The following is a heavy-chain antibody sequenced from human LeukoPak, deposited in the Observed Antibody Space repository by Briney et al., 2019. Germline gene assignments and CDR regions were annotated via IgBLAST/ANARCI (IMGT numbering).Heavy chain of an antibody. CDR1: GYSISSGYY. Sequence: SETLSLTCTVSGYSISSGYYWGWIRQPPGKGLEWIGSIYHSGSTYYNPSLKSRVTISVDTSKNQFSLKLSSVTAADTAVYYCAREGEMATSFDYWGQGTLVTVSS. CDR3: AREGEMATSFDY. V-gene: IGHV4-38-2*02. J-gene: IGHJ4*02. CDR2: IYHSGST. D-gene: IGHD5-24*01.